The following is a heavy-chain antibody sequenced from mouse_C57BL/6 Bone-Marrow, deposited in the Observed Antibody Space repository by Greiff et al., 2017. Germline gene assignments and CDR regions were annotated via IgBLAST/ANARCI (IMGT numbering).Heavy chain of an antibody. CDR3: ARPYSGYDEWFAY. J-gene: IGHJ3*01. D-gene: IGHD2-9*01. CDR2: ISNGGGST. V-gene: IGHV5-12*01. Sequence: DVMLVESGGGLVQPGGSLKLSCAASGFTFSDYYMYWVRQTPEKRLEWVAYISNGGGSTYYPDTVKGRFTISRDNAKNTLYLQMSRLKSEDTAMYYCARPYSGYDEWFAYWGQGTLVTVSA. CDR1: GFTFSDYY.